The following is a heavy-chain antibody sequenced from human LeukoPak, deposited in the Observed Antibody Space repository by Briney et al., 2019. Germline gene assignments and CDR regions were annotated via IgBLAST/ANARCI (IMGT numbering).Heavy chain of an antibody. CDR3: AKDGRRWKTYYYGSGSYPE. CDR2: ISWNSGSI. CDR1: GFTFDDYA. V-gene: IGHV3-9*01. D-gene: IGHD3-10*01. J-gene: IGHJ4*02. Sequence: GGSLRLSCAASGFTFDDYAMHWVRQAPGKGLEWVSGISWNSGSIGYADSVKGRFTISRDNSKNTLYLQMNSLRAEDTAVYYCAKDGRRWKTYYYGSGSYPEWGQGTLVTVSS.